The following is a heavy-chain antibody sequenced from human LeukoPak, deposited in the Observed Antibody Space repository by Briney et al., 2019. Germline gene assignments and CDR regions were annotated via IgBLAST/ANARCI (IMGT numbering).Heavy chain of an antibody. Sequence: GGSLRLSCKASGFTFSTYSMNWVRQAPGKRLEWVSYIRSSGSPRYYADSVKGRFTISRGDAKSSLYLQMDNLRDEDTAVYYCVRDPDALDFWGQGTLVTVSP. CDR2: IRSSGSPR. CDR1: GFTFSTYS. CDR3: VRDPDALDF. J-gene: IGHJ4*02. V-gene: IGHV3-48*02.